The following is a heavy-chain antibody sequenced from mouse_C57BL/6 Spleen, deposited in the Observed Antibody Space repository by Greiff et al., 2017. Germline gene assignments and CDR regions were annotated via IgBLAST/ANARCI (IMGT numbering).Heavy chain of an antibody. J-gene: IGHJ2*01. V-gene: IGHV5-6*02. D-gene: IGHD2-4*01. CDR3: ARRDDYGDY. CDR2: ISSGGSYT. CDR1: GFTFSSYG. Sequence: EVKLVESGGDLVKPGGSLKLSCAASGFTFSSYGMSWVRQTPDKRLEWVATISSGGSYTYYPDSVKGRFTISRDNAKNTRYLQMSSLKSEDTAMYYCARRDDYGDYWGQGTTLTVSS.